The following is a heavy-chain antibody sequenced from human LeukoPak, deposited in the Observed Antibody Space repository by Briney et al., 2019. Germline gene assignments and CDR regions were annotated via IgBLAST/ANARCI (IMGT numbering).Heavy chain of an antibody. D-gene: IGHD3-22*01. Sequence: SQTLSLTCAISGDSVSSNSAAWNWIRQSSSRGLEWLGRTYYRSKWYNDYAVSVKSRITINPDTSNNQFSLQLNSVTPEDTAVYYCAREGAYYDGSGYLYLFDYWGQGTLVTVSS. CDR3: AREGAYYDGSGYLYLFDY. CDR1: GDSVSSNSAA. CDR2: TYYRSKWYN. V-gene: IGHV6-1*01. J-gene: IGHJ4*02.